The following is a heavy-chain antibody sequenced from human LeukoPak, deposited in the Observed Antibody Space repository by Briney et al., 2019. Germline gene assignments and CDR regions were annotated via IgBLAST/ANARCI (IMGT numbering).Heavy chain of an antibody. J-gene: IGHJ6*03. D-gene: IGHD3-10*01. V-gene: IGHV1-8*01. CDR1: GYTFTSYD. CDR2: MNPNSGNT. Sequence: ASVKVSRKASGYTFTSYDINWVRQATGQGLEWMGWMNPNSGNTGYAQKFQGRVTMTRNTSISTAYMELSSLRSEDTAVYYCARLNYYGSGSYVVGWVRRSLSRAREAYMDVWGKGTTVTISS. CDR3: ARLNYYGSGSYVVGWVRRSLSRAREAYMDV.